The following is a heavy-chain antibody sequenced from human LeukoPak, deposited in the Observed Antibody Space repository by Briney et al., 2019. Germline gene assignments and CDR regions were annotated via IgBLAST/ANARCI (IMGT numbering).Heavy chain of an antibody. J-gene: IGHJ4*02. Sequence: SETLSLTCTVSGGSFINGTFYWDWIRQPPGKGLEWIGNIYSGTTSYNPSLKSRVTLSLDTSKNHFSLKLSSVTAADTAVYYCSHRGYDSRQFYLAYWGQGTLVTVSS. CDR1: GGSFINGTFY. D-gene: IGHD5-12*01. V-gene: IGHV4-39*07. CDR3: SHRGYDSRQFYLAY. CDR2: IYSGTT.